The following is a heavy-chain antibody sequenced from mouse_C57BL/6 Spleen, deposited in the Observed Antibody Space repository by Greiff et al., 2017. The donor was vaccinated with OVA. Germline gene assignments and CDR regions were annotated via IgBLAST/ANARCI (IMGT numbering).Heavy chain of an antibody. CDR1: GYTFTDYE. Sequence: LVESGAELVRPGASVTLSCKASGYTFTDYEMHWVKQTPVHGLEWIGAIDPETGGTAYNQKFKGKAILTADKSSSTAYMELRSLTSKDSAVYYCAYYYGSSLYYFDYWGQGTTLTVSS. D-gene: IGHD1-1*01. CDR2: IDPETGGT. CDR3: AYYYGSSLYYFDY. V-gene: IGHV1-15*01. J-gene: IGHJ2*01.